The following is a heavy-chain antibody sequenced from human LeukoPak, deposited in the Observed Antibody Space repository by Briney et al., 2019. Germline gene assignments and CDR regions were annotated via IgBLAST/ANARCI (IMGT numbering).Heavy chain of an antibody. D-gene: IGHD4-23*01. CDR2: ISSSGST. CDR1: GASINSVDYY. V-gene: IGHV4-30-4*01. J-gene: IGHJ6*02. Sequence: SQTLSLTCTVSGASINSVDYYWSWIRQPPGRGLEWIGYISSSGSTFYSPSLKSRLTISVDTSKNQFSLRLRSVTAADTAMYYCARDQLPYGMDVWGRGTTVTVSS. CDR3: ARDQLPYGMDV.